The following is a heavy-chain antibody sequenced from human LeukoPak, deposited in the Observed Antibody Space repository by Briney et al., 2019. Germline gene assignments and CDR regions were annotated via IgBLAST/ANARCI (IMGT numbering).Heavy chain of an antibody. J-gene: IGHJ5*02. CDR2: ISSSGST. CDR3: ASGGYCGTTTCYPNWFDP. Sequence: SETLSLTCSVSGGSITSYYWSWIRQPPGKGLEWIGYISSSGSTNYNPSLKSRVTMSVDTSKNQFSLKLSSVTAADTAVYYCASGGYCGTTTCYPNWFDPWGQGTLVTVSS. V-gene: IGHV4-59*01. D-gene: IGHD2-2*01. CDR1: GGSITSYY.